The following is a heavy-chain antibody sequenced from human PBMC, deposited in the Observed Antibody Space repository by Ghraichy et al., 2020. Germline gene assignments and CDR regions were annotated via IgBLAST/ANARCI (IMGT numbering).Heavy chain of an antibody. J-gene: IGHJ4*02. CDR1: GFTFSSYA. CDR3: AKDIRRISTTVVTSFDY. Sequence: GGSLRLSCAASGFTFSSYAMSWVRQAPGKGLEWVSAISGSGGSTYYADSVKGRFTISRDNSKNTLYLQMNSLRAEDTAVYYCAKDIRRISTTVVTSFDYWGQGTLVTVSS. D-gene: IGHD4-23*01. CDR2: ISGSGGST. V-gene: IGHV3-23*01.